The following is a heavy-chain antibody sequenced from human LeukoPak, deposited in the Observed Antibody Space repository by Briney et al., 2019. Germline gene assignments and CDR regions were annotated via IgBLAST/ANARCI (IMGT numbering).Heavy chain of an antibody. V-gene: IGHV3-74*01. J-gene: IGHJ4*02. D-gene: IGHD3-22*01. Sequence: GGSLRLSCAASGFTFSSYWMHWVRQAPGKGLVWVSRINSDGSSTSYADSVKGRFTISRDNAKNTLYLQMNSLRAEDTAVYYCAREGDSSGYYYFDYWGQGTLVTVSS. CDR2: INSDGSST. CDR3: AREGDSSGYYYFDY. CDR1: GFTFSSYW.